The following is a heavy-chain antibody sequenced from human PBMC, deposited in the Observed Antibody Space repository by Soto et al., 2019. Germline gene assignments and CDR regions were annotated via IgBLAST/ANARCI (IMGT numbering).Heavy chain of an antibody. CDR3: ARGVAGSGFDL. J-gene: IGHJ4*02. D-gene: IGHD6-19*01. Sequence: SSETLSLTCVLSGDSVSSNTAAWNWIRSSPSRGLEWLGRTYYRSNWRHDYAVSVKSRITVNPDTSKNHFSLQLNSVTPDDTAVYYCARGVAGSGFDLWGQGTLVTVSS. V-gene: IGHV6-1*01. CDR2: TYYRSNWRH. CDR1: GDSVSSNTAA.